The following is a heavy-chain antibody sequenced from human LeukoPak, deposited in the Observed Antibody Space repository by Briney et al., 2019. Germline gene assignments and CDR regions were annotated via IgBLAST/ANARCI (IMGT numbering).Heavy chain of an antibody. V-gene: IGHV3-23*01. CDR3: AKDNAVLLWFGEFRLDY. Sequence: PGGSLRLSCAASGFTFSIYWMHWVRQAPGKGLGWVSAISGSGGSTYYADSVKGRFTISRDNSKNTLYLQMNSLRAEDTAVYYCAKDNAVLLWFGEFRLDYWGQGTLVTVSS. CDR1: GFTFSIYW. D-gene: IGHD3-10*01. J-gene: IGHJ4*02. CDR2: ISGSGGST.